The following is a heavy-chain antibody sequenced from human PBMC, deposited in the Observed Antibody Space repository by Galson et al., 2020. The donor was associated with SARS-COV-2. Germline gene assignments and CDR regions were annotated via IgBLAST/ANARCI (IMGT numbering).Heavy chain of an antibody. D-gene: IGHD5-12*01. J-gene: IGHJ4*02. CDR3: ARGWLPDY. CDR2: ISWNSGSI. V-gene: IGHV3-9*01. CDR1: GFTFDYYA. Sequence: SLKISCAASGFTFDYYAMHWVRQAPGKGLEWVSGISWNSGSIGYADSVKGRFTISRDNAKNSLYMQMNSLRAEDTALYYCARGWLPDYWGQGTLVTVSS.